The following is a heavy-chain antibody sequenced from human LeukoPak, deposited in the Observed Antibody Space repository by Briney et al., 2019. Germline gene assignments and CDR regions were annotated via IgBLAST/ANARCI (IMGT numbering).Heavy chain of an antibody. CDR3: AKDFFNYGDNGPGHY. CDR2: IIPIFCTA. V-gene: IGHV1-69*13. J-gene: IGHJ4*02. Sequence: GSSVNVSCKASGGTFSSYAISWVRQAPGQGLEWMGGIIPIFCTANYAQKFQGRVTITADESTSTAYMELSSLRAEDTAVYYCAKDFFNYGDNGPGHYWGQGTLVTVSS. D-gene: IGHD4-17*01. CDR1: GGTFSSYA.